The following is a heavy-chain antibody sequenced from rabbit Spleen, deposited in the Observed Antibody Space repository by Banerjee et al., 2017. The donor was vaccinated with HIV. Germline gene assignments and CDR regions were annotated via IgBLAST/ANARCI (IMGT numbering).Heavy chain of an antibody. CDR2: INAVTGKA. D-gene: IGHD8-1*01. Sequence: QEQLEESGGGLVKPEGSLKLSCTASGFSFSNKAVMCWVRQAPGKGLEWIACINAVTGKAVYASWAKGRFTFSKTSSTTVTLQMTSLTAADTATYFCARDDDGDGGRSFATWIQFWGQGTLVTVS. V-gene: IGHV1S45*01. CDR3: ARDDDGDGGRSFATWIQF. CDR1: GFSFSNKAV. J-gene: IGHJ3*01.